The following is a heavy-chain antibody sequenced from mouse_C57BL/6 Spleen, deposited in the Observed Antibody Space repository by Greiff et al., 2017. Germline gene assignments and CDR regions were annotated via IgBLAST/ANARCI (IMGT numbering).Heavy chain of an antibody. V-gene: IGHV5-16*01. D-gene: IGHD3-3*01. Sequence: VMLVESEGGLVQPGSSMKLSCTASGFTFSDYYMAWVRQVPEKGLEWVANINYDGSSTCYLDTLKSRFIISRDNAKNILYLQMSSLKSEDTATYYWARGRGRDWYFDVWGTGTTVTVSS. CDR3: ARGRGRDWYFDV. CDR1: GFTFSDYY. CDR2: INYDGSST. J-gene: IGHJ1*03.